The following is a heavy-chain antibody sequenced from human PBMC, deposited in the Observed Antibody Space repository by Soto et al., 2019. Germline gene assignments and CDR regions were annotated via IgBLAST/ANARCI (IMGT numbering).Heavy chain of an antibody. D-gene: IGHD2-15*01. CDR2: IWSDGNNR. J-gene: IGHJ4*02. CDR1: GFMFSNHV. CDR3: LRGKNRIAAASVY. Sequence: QVQLVESGGGVVQPGRSLRLSCAASGFMFSNHVMHWVRQAPGKGLEWVAVIWSDGNNRYHADSVKGRFTISRDNSLNTLQLQMLSMRAEETAVCYSLRGKNRIAAASVYWGQRTLVTVSS. V-gene: IGHV3-33*01.